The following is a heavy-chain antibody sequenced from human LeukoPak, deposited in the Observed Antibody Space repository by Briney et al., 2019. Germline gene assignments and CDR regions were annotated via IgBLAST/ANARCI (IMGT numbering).Heavy chain of an antibody. V-gene: IGHV4-31*03. D-gene: IGHD7-27*01. Sequence: PSETLSLTCTVSGGSISSGGYYWSWIRQHPGKGLEWIGYIYYSGSTYYNPSLKSRVTIPVDTSKNQFSLKLSSVTAADTAVYYCARGTGDPHFDYWGQGTLVTVSS. J-gene: IGHJ4*02. CDR1: GGSISSGGYY. CDR2: IYYSGST. CDR3: ARGTGDPHFDY.